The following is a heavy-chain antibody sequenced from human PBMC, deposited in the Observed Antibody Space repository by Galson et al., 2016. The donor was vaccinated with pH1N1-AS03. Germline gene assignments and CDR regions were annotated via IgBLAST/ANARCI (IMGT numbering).Heavy chain of an antibody. D-gene: IGHD6-13*01. Sequence: SLRLSCAASGYTFSSYAMHWVRQAPGKGLEYVSAISGNGYSTYYANSVKGRFTISRDNSKSTLFLQMSSLRPEDRAVYYCARGPVSYSNYWFPPPDYWGQGTLVTVSS. CDR1: GYTFSSYA. CDR3: ARGPVSYSNYWFPPPDY. CDR2: ISGNGYST. V-gene: IGHV3-64*01. J-gene: IGHJ4*02.